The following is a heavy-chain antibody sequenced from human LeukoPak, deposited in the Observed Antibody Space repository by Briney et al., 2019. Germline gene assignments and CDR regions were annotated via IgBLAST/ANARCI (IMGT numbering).Heavy chain of an antibody. CDR1: GFTVSSNY. CDR3: ARGGGGWIQLLNAFDI. CDR2: IYSGGST. V-gene: IGHV3-66*01. J-gene: IGHJ4*02. Sequence: GGSLRLSCAVSGFTVSSNYMSWVRQSPGKGLECVSVIYSGGSTYYADSVKGRFTISRDKSKNTLYLQMNSLRAEDTAVYYCARGGGGWIQLLNAFDIWGQGTLVTVSS. D-gene: IGHD5-18*01.